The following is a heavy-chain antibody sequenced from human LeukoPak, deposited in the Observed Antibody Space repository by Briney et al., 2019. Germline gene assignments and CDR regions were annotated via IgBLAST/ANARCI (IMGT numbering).Heavy chain of an antibody. D-gene: IGHD3-10*01. V-gene: IGHV3-21*01. CDR3: APNPGGSGKNMDV. CDR2: ISSSSSYI. J-gene: IGHJ6*02. Sequence: GGSLRLSCAASGFTFSSYSMNWVRQAPGKGLEWVSSISSSSSYIYYADSVKGRFTISRDNAKNSLYLQMNSLRAEDTAVYYCAPNPGGSGKNMDVWGQGTTDTVSS. CDR1: GFTFSSYS.